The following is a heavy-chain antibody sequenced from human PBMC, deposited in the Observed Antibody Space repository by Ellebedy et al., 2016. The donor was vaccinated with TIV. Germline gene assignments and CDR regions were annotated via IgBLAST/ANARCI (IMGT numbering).Heavy chain of an antibody. Sequence: PGGSLRLSCKGSGYSFTSYWIGWVRQLLGQCLEWMGIIYPGDSDTRYSSSFQGQVTISADKSISTAYLQWSSLKASDTAMYYCARQADTAMSYYYYGMDVWGQGTTVTVSS. CDR1: GYSFTSYW. V-gene: IGHV5-51*01. D-gene: IGHD5-18*01. CDR3: ARQADTAMSYYYYGMDV. CDR2: IYPGDSDT. J-gene: IGHJ6*02.